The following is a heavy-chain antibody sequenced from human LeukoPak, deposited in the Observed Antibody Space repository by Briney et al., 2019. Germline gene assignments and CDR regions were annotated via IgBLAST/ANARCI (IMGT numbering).Heavy chain of an antibody. CDR1: GGTFSSYA. J-gene: IGHJ4*02. V-gene: IGHV1-69*13. CDR3: AGSIAVAGEFDY. CDR2: IIPIFGTA. Sequence: ASVKVSCKASGGTFSSYAISWVRQAPGQGLEWMGGIIPIFGTANYAQKFQGGVTITADESTSTAYMELSSLRSEDTAVYYCAGSIAVAGEFDYWGQGTLVTVSS. D-gene: IGHD6-19*01.